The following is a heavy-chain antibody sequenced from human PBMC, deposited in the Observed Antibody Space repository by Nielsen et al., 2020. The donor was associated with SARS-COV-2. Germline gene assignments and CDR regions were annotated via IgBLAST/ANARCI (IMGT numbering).Heavy chain of an antibody. Sequence: VRQAPGKGLEWVSAISGSGGSTYYADSVKGRFTISRDNSKNTLYLQMNSLRDEDTAVYYCARDLRITMVRGVIITPPPVFYYYYGMDVWGQGTTVTVSS. V-gene: IGHV3-23*01. CDR2: ISGSGGST. CDR3: ARDLRITMVRGVIITPPPVFYYYYGMDV. D-gene: IGHD3-10*01. J-gene: IGHJ6*02.